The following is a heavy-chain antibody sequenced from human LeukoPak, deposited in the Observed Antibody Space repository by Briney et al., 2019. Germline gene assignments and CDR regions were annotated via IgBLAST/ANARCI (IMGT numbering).Heavy chain of an antibody. Sequence: ASVKVSCKVSGYTLTELSMHWVRQAPGKGLEWMGGVDPEDGETIYAQKFQGRVTMTEDTSTDTAYMELSSLRSEDTAVYYCATLRGYSGYDLEGAVRYYFDYWGQGTLVTVSS. J-gene: IGHJ4*02. CDR3: ATLRGYSGYDLEGAVRYYFDY. CDR1: GYTLTELS. D-gene: IGHD5-12*01. CDR2: VDPEDGET. V-gene: IGHV1-24*01.